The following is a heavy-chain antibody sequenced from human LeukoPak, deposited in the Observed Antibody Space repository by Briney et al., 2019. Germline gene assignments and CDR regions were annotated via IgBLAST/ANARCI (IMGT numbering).Heavy chain of an antibody. J-gene: IGHJ4*02. CDR1: VGSISTYY. CDR2: ISYSGGT. CDR3: TRITQGTVDY. Sequence: SETLSLTCTISVGSISTYYWGWIRQPPGKGLEWIGYISYSGGTTYTPSLESRVTISVDTSKNQFSLRLSSVTAADTAVYYCTRITQGTVDYWGQGILVTVSS. D-gene: IGHD3-10*01. V-gene: IGHV4-59*01.